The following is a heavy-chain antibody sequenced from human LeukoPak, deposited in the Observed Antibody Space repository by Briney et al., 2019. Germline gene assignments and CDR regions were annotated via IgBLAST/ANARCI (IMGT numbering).Heavy chain of an antibody. CDR1: GFTFSSYS. J-gene: IGHJ4*02. CDR2: ISSSSSTI. Sequence: PGGSLRLSCAASGFTFSSYSMNWVRQAPGKGLEWVSYISSSSSTIYYADSVKGRFTISRDNAKNSLYLQMNSLRAEDTAVYYCARDQTGTTGDYWGQGTLVTVSS. V-gene: IGHV3-48*04. CDR3: ARDQTGTTGDY. D-gene: IGHD1-7*01.